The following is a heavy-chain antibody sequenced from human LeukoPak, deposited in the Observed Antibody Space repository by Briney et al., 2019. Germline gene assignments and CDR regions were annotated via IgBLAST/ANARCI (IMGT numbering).Heavy chain of an antibody. CDR3: TRDQMNY. CDR2: IFSNGDT. Sequence: GGSLRLSCTASEFTVSRNYMLWVRQAPGKGLEWVSLIFSNGDTHYADSVKGRFTISRDTSKNTVSLQMNSLRVDDTAMYYCTRDQMNYWGQGTLVTVSS. J-gene: IGHJ4*02. D-gene: IGHD5-24*01. CDR1: EFTVSRNY. V-gene: IGHV3-53*01.